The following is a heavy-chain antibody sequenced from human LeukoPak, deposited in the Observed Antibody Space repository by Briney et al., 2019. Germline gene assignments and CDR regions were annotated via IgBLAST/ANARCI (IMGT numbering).Heavy chain of an antibody. Sequence: GGSLRLSGAASGFTFSSYGMHWVRQAPGKGLEWVAVISYDGSNKYYADSVKGRFTISRDNSKNTLYLQMDSLRAEDTAVYYCAKGVLLESDYWGQGTLVTVSS. CDR3: AKGVLLESDY. CDR1: GFTFSSYG. D-gene: IGHD1-1*01. V-gene: IGHV3-30*18. J-gene: IGHJ4*02. CDR2: ISYDGSNK.